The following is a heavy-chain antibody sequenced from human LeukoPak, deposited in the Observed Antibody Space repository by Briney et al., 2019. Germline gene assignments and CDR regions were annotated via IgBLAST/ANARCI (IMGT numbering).Heavy chain of an antibody. V-gene: IGHV4-34*01. J-gene: IGHJ4*02. D-gene: IGHD5-18*01. Sequence: SETLFLTCAVHGGSFSGYYWSWIRQPPGKGLEWIGEINHSGSTNYNPSLKSRVTISVDTSKNQFSLKLSSVTAADTAVYYCARSGWGYSYGSYFDYWGQGTLVAVSS. CDR1: GGSFSGYY. CDR2: INHSGST. CDR3: ARSGWGYSYGSYFDY.